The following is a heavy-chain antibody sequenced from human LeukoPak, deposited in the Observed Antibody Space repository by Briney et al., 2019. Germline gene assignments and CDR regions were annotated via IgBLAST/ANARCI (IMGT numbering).Heavy chain of an antibody. CDR2: IKEDGSEI. J-gene: IGHJ4*02. Sequence: GGSLRLSCAASGLTFSSYWMSWVRQAPGKGLEWVANIKEDGSEIYYVDSVKGRFTISRDNAKNSLYLQMNSLRAEDTAVYYCARGLIFWGQGTLVTVSS. CDR3: ARGLIF. CDR1: GLTFSSYW. D-gene: IGHD2-15*01. V-gene: IGHV3-7*01.